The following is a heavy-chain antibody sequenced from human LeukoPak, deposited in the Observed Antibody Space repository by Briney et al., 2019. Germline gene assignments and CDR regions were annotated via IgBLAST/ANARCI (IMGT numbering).Heavy chain of an antibody. CDR2: ISWNSGSI. CDR3: AKGGLEWLSNDEYFQH. Sequence: GGSLRLSCAASGFTFDDYAMHWVRQAPGKGLEWVSGISWNSGSIGYAVSVKGRFTISRDNAKNSLYLQMNSLRAEDTALYYCAKGGLEWLSNDEYFQHWGQGTLVTVSS. CDR1: GFTFDDYA. J-gene: IGHJ1*01. V-gene: IGHV3-9*01. D-gene: IGHD3-3*01.